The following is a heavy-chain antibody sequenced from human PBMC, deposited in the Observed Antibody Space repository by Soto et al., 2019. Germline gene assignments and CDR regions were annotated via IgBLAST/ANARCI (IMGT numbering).Heavy chain of an antibody. CDR1: GFTFSNYA. J-gene: IGHJ6*02. Sequence: EVQLLESGGGLVQPGGSLRLSCAVSGFTFSNYAMSWVRQAPGKGLEWVSVITGSGGSTFYADSVKGRFTISRDNSKRTLYLQMNAIRVDDTAVYYCAKEYYTISSEWRYYYGMDVWGQGTTVTVSS. V-gene: IGHV3-23*01. CDR2: ITGSGGST. CDR3: AKEYYTISSEWRYYYGMDV. D-gene: IGHD6-6*01.